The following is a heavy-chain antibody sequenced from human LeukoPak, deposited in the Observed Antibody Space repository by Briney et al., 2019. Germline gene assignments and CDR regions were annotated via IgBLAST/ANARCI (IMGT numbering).Heavy chain of an antibody. CDR2: IIPIFGTA. CDR3: AIPYSSSWYGDY. J-gene: IGHJ4*02. D-gene: IGHD6-13*01. CDR1: GGTFSSYA. Sequence: SVKVSCKASGGTFSSYAISWVRQAPGQGLEWMGGIIPIFGTANYAQKFQGRVTITADKSTSTAYMELSSLRSEDAAVYYCAIPYSSSWYGDYWGQGTLVTVSS. V-gene: IGHV1-69*06.